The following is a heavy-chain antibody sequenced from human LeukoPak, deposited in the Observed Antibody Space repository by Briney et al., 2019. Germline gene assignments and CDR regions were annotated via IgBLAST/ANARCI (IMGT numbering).Heavy chain of an antibody. V-gene: IGHV4-34*01. Sequence: PSETLSLTCAVYGGSFSGYYWSWIRQPPGKGLEWIGEINHSGSTNYNPSLKSRVTISVDTSKNQFSLKLSSVTAADTAVYYCAREMTTSSSWYFWFDPWGQGTLVTVSS. CDR2: INHSGST. CDR1: GGSFSGYY. J-gene: IGHJ5*02. CDR3: AREMTTSSSWYFWFDP. D-gene: IGHD6-13*01.